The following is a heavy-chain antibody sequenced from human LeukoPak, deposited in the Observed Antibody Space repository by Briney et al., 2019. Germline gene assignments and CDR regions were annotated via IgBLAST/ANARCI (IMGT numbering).Heavy chain of an antibody. Sequence: AGGSLRLSCAASGFTFSNYWMNWVRQAPGKGLEWVANIKQDGSDKYYVDSVKGRFTISRDNAKNSLYLQMNSLRAEDTAVYYCAPQTMILVLGGQGTLVTVSS. D-gene: IGHD3-22*01. CDR3: APQTMILVL. V-gene: IGHV3-7*01. CDR2: IKQDGSDK. CDR1: GFTFSNYW. J-gene: IGHJ4*02.